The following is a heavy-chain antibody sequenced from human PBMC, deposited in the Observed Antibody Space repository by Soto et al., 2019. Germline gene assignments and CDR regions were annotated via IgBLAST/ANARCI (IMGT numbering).Heavy chain of an antibody. J-gene: IGHJ4*02. D-gene: IGHD2-15*01. CDR3: AKGYCSGGSCYFDY. CDR2: ISWNSGSI. V-gene: IGHV3-9*01. CDR1: GFTFDDYA. Sequence: GGSLRLSCAASGFTFDDYAMHWVRQAPGKGLEWVSGISWNSGSIGYVDSVKGRFTISRDNAKNSLYLQMNSLRAEDTALYYCAKGYCSGGSCYFDYWGQGTLVTVSS.